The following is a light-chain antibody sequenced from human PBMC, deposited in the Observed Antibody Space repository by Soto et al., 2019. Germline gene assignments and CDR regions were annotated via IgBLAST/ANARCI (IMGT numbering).Light chain of an antibody. V-gene: IGKV3-11*01. Sequence: EIVLTQSPATLSLSPGERATLSCRASQSVSSYLAWYQQKPGQAPRLLIYDATNRATVLPARLSGSGSGTDFTLTISSLEPEDVSFYFCQQRSNWPAFGGGTKVEIK. CDR1: QSVSSY. CDR2: DAT. CDR3: QQRSNWPA. J-gene: IGKJ4*01.